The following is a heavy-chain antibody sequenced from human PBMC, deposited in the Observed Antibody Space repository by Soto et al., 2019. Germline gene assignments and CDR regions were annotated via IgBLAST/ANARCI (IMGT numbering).Heavy chain of an antibody. D-gene: IGHD6-6*01. V-gene: IGHV4-31*01. J-gene: IGHJ6*02. Sequence: QVQLQESGPGLVKPSQTLSLTCTVSGGSISSGGYYWTWIRQHPGKGLEWIGYNYYSGITYYNPSLKSQVTVSLDTSKNQFSLKLSSVTAADTAVYCCARGSSIAGLYYGMDVWGQGTTVTVSS. CDR3: ARGSSIAGLYYGMDV. CDR2: NYYSGIT. CDR1: GGSISSGGYY.